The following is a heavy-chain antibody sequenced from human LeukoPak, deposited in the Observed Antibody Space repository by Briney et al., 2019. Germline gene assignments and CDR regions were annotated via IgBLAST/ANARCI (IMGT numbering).Heavy chain of an antibody. V-gene: IGHV3-66*01. Sequence: PGGSLRLSCAASGFTVSRNYMSWVRQAPGKGLEWVSVVYSGGSTYYADSVKGRFTISRDNSKNTLYLQMNSLRAEDTAVYYCARDALYSGGFDYWGQGTLVTVSS. CDR3: ARDALYSGGFDY. CDR2: VYSGGST. J-gene: IGHJ4*02. CDR1: GFTVSRNY. D-gene: IGHD3-10*01.